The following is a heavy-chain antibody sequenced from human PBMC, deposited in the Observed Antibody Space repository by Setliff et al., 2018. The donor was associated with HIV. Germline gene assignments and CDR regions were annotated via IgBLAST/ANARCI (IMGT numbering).Heavy chain of an antibody. CDR1: GESFSDYS. V-gene: IGHV4-34*01. CDR3: ATKGWNAYKAFDY. CDR2: ITQSGTT. J-gene: IGHJ4*02. Sequence: NPSETLSLTCAVYGESFSDYSWNWIRQTPEKGLEWIAEITQSGTTNYNPSLRGRVTIVVGTSKNHFSLNLRSVTAADTAFYYCATKGWNAYKAFDYWGQGTLVTVSS. D-gene: IGHD1-1*01.